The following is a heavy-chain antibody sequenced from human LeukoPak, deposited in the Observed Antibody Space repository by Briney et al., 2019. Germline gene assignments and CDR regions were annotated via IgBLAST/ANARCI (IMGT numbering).Heavy chain of an antibody. D-gene: IGHD2-15*01. Sequence: SETLSLTCTVSGGSISSYYWSWIRQPPGKGLEWIGYIYYSGSTNYNPSLKSRVTISVDTSKNQFSLKLSSVTAADTAVYYCARVRPYCSGGSCYSTYYYYMDVWGKGTTVTVSS. CDR3: ARVRPYCSGGSCYSTYYYYMDV. V-gene: IGHV4-59*01. CDR1: GGSISSYY. J-gene: IGHJ6*03. CDR2: IYYSGST.